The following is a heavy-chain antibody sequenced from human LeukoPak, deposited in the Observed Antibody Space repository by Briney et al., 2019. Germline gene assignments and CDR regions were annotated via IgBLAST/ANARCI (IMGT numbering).Heavy chain of an antibody. CDR3: AKDAEYCDFWSGYPGH. D-gene: IGHD3-3*01. V-gene: IGHV3-23*01. CDR2: ISGSGGST. J-gene: IGHJ4*02. Sequence: GGSLRLSCAASGFTFSSYAMSWVRQAPGKGLEWVSAISGSGGSTYYADSVKGRFTISRDNSKNTLYLQMNSLRAEDTAVYYCAKDAEYCDFWSGYPGHWGQGTLVTVSS. CDR1: GFTFSSYA.